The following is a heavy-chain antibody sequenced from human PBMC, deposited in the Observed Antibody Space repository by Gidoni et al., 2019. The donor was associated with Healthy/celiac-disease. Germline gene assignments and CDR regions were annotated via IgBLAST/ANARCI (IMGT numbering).Heavy chain of an antibody. D-gene: IGHD2-15*01. Sequence: QAQLVQSGAEVKKPGASVKVSCTASGYTFTSYGISWLRQDPGQVHEWMGWTSAYNGNTNYAQKLQGRVTMTTDTSTSTAYMELRSLRSDDTAVYDCARGVVVVAASPRPNWFDPWGQGTLVTVSS. CDR1: GYTFTSYG. CDR2: TSAYNGNT. V-gene: IGHV1-18*01. CDR3: ARGVVVVAASPRPNWFDP. J-gene: IGHJ5*02.